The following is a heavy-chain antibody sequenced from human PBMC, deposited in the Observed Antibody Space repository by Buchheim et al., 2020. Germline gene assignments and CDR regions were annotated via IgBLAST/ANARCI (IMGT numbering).Heavy chain of an antibody. D-gene: IGHD6-13*01. CDR3: ARAGQSSSWSGDY. CDR1: GFTFSTYS. CDR2: ISSSSRTI. J-gene: IGHJ4*02. V-gene: IGHV3-48*01. Sequence: EVHLVESGGGLVQPGGSLRVSCAASGFTFSTYSMKWVRQAPGKGLEWLSYISSSSRTIYYADSVKGRFTISSAHAKNSLYLQMNSLRAEDTAVYYCARAGQSSSWSGDYWGQGTL.